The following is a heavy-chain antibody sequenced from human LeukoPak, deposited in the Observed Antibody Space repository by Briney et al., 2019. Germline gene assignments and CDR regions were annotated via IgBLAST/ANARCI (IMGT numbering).Heavy chain of an antibody. J-gene: IGHJ4*02. CDR2: ISYDGSNK. D-gene: IGHD6-19*01. CDR3: ARASRGYSSGWYFYYFDY. V-gene: IGHV3-30*03. Sequence: PGRSLRLSCAASGFTFSSYGMHWVRQAPGKGLEWVAVISYDGSNKYYADSVKGRFTISRDNAKNSLYLQMNSLRAEDTAVYYCARASRGYSSGWYFYYFDYWGQGTLVTVSS. CDR1: GFTFSSYG.